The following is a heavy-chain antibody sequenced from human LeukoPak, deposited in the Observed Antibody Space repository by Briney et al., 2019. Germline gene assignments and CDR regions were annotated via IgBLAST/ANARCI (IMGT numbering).Heavy chain of an antibody. J-gene: IGHJ4*02. Sequence: ASVTVSCTASGYTFTGYYMHWVRQAPGQGLEWMGWISPNSGGTNYAQKFQGRVTMTRDTSISTAYMELSRLRSDDTAVYYCARDLTSAVAGFDYWGQGTLVTVSS. D-gene: IGHD6-19*01. V-gene: IGHV1-2*02. CDR2: ISPNSGGT. CDR3: ARDLTSAVAGFDY. CDR1: GYTFTGYY.